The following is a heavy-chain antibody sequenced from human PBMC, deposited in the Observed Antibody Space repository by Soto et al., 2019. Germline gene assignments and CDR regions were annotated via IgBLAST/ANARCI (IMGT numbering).Heavy chain of an antibody. J-gene: IGHJ6*02. CDR3: AKERSYYYAMDV. CDR1: GFTLSSYA. CDR2: LNKGGDST. V-gene: IGHV3-23*01. Sequence: EVQLLESGGGLVQPGGSLRLSCAASGFTLSSYAMSWVRQAPGKGLAWVSGLNKGGDSTYYADSVRGRFTITRDSFMNTVYLQMNSLRVEDTAVYYCAKERSYYYAMDVWGQGTTVTVSS.